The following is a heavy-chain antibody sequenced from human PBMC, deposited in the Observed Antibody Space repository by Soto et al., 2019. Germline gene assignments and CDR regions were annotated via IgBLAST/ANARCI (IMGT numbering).Heavy chain of an antibody. CDR2: ISGSGGST. CDR1: GFTFSSYA. V-gene: IGHV3-23*01. D-gene: IGHD3-10*01. Sequence: EVQLLESGGGLVQPGGSLRLSCAASGFTFSSYAMSWVGQAPGKGLEWVSAISGSGGSTYYADSVKGRFTISRDKSKNTLYLQMTCLRAEDTAVYYCAKTYGSGSYSPFDYWGQGTLVTVSS. J-gene: IGHJ4*02. CDR3: AKTYGSGSYSPFDY.